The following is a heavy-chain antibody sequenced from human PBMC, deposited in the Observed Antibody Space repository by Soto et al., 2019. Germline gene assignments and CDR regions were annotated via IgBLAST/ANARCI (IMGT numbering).Heavy chain of an antibody. D-gene: IGHD1-7*01. CDR1: GFTFSSYW. V-gene: IGHV3-7*05. Sequence: EVQLVESGGGLVQPGGSLRLSCAASGFTFSSYWMSWVRQAPGKGLEWVANIKQDGSEKYYVDSVKGRFTISRDNAKNSLYLKINSRRAEDTAVYYCARENWNYVEYYGMDVWGQGTTVTVSS. CDR2: IKQDGSEK. J-gene: IGHJ6*02. CDR3: ARENWNYVEYYGMDV.